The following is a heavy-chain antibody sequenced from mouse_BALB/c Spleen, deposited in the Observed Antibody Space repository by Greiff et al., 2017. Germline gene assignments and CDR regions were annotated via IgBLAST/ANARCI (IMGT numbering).Heavy chain of an antibody. CDR1: GFTFSDYY. D-gene: IGHD1-1*01. V-gene: IGHV5-4*02. J-gene: IGHJ2*01. CDR2: ISDGGSYT. Sequence: EVQGVESGGGLVKPGGSLKLSCAASGFTFSDYYMYWVRQNPEKKLEWVATISDGGSYTYYPDSVKGRFTISRDNAKNNLYLQMSSLKSEDTAMYYCARALYGSSRYYFDYWGQGTTLTVSS. CDR3: ARALYGSSRYYFDY.